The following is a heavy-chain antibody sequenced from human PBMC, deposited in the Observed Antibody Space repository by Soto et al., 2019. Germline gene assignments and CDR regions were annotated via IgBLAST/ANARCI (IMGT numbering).Heavy chain of an antibody. D-gene: IGHD6-13*01. V-gene: IGHV3-33*01. CDR3: ARDIAAAGTSYYYYGMDV. Sequence: LRLSCEVSGFSLSGYGMHWVRQTPGKELEWVAVIWYDGTTKNYADSVKGRFTIFRDSSKNTVYLQMDSLKVEDTAVYYCARDIAAAGTSYYYYGMDVWGQGTTVTVSS. CDR2: IWYDGTTK. CDR1: GFSLSGYG. J-gene: IGHJ6*02.